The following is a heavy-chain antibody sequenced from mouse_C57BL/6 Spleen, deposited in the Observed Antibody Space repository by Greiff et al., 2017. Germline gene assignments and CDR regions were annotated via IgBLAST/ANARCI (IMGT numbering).Heavy chain of an antibody. CDR3: ARGKGNWGYFDY. J-gene: IGHJ2*01. Sequence: AYNQKFKGKAILPADKSSSTAYMELRSLTSEDSAVYYCARGKGNWGYFDYWGKGTTLTVSS. V-gene: IGHV1-15*01. D-gene: IGHD4-1*01.